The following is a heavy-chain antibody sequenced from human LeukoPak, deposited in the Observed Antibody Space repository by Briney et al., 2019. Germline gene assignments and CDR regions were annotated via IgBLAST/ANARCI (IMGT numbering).Heavy chain of an antibody. J-gene: IGHJ3*01. CDR3: ARDPPNSGYALDV. D-gene: IGHD3-10*01. Sequence: GGSLRLSCTASGFTFSSYSLNWVRQAPGKGLEWVSSVSTGSNYIYYADSVKGRFTISRDNDKNSLYLQMHSLRAEDTAVYYCARDPPNSGYALDVWGQGTTVTVSS. CDR2: VSTGSNYI. V-gene: IGHV3-21*01. CDR1: GFTFSSYS.